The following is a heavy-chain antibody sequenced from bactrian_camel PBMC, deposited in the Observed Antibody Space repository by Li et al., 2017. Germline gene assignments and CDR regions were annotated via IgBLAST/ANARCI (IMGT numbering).Heavy chain of an antibody. D-gene: IGHD5*01. Sequence: DVQLVESGGGLVQPGGSLRLSCAASGFTYSDYNMSWVRQAPGKGLEWVSAINSGGGSTYYADSVKGRFTISRDNAKNTLYLQMNSLKPEDTATYYCNIGLCGTWPPGQDNYWGQGTQVTVS. V-gene: IGHV3S40*01. CDR2: INSGGGST. J-gene: IGHJ4*01. CDR1: GFTYSDYN. CDR3: NIGLCGTWPPGQDNY.